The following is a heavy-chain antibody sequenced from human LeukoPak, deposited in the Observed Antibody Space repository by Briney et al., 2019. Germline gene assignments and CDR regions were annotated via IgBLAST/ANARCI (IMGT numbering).Heavy chain of an antibody. CDR3: AREHGDGSGAYFDY. D-gene: IGHD3-10*01. CDR1: GGSISSGGYY. J-gene: IGHJ4*02. Sequence: PSETLSLTCTVSGGSISSGGYYWSWIRQHPGKGLEWIGYIYYSGSTYYNPSLKSRVTISVDTSKNQFSLKLSSVTAADTAVYYCAREHGDGSGAYFDYWGQGTLVTVSS. CDR2: IYYSGST. V-gene: IGHV4-31*03.